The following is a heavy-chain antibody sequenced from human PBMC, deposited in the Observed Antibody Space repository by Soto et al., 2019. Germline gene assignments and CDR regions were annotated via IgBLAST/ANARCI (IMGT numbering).Heavy chain of an antibody. Sequence: QVQLVQSGAEVKKPGSSLKVSCKASGGTFTNYAFSWVRQAPGQGLEWMGGIIPVFGTPDYAQKFQGRVTITADESTRTASMELSSLRSDDTAVYYCARERSVGYCITTTCPNPFYYYAMDVWGKGTTVTVSS. CDR1: GGTFTNYA. D-gene: IGHD2-2*01. CDR3: ARERSVGYCITTTCPNPFYYYAMDV. CDR2: IIPVFGTP. V-gene: IGHV1-69*12. J-gene: IGHJ6*04.